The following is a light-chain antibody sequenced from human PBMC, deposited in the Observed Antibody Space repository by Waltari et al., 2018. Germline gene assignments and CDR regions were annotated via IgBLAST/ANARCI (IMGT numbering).Light chain of an antibody. Sequence: SYELTQSPSLSVSPGQTASITCSGDQLGNKYISWYQQKPGKSPVLLIFQVNMRPSGIPERFSGSNSGNTATLTISGTQAVDEADYYCQAWDSNRYVIFGGGTKLTVL. CDR3: QAWDSNRYVI. CDR2: QVN. V-gene: IGLV3-1*01. CDR1: QLGNKY. J-gene: IGLJ2*01.